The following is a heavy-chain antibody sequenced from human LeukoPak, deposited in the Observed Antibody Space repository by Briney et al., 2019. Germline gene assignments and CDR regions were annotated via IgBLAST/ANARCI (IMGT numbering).Heavy chain of an antibody. J-gene: IGHJ4*02. D-gene: IGHD3-22*01. CDR2: INSDGSST. V-gene: IGHV3-74*01. Sequence: GGSLRLSCAASGFTFSSYWMHWVRQAPGKGLVWVPRINSDGSSTNYADSVKGRFTISRDNAKSTLYLQMNSLRAEDTAVYYCVKSSGSFVWGQGTLVTVSS. CDR1: GFTFSSYW. CDR3: VKSSGSFV.